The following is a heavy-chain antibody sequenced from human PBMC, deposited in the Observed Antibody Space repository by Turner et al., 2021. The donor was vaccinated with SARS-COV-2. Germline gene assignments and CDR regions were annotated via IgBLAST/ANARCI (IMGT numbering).Heavy chain of an antibody. CDR2: IYYNGIT. V-gene: IGHV4-59*01. Sequence: QLQLQESGPGLVKPSETLSLTCTVSGGSISTYYWDWIRQPPGKGLEWSWYIYYNGITNYNPSRKSRVTMSLDTSKKQFSLNLSSVTAADTAVYYCARGNHGLGRADIDYWGQGTLVTVSS. CDR3: ARGNHGLGRADIDY. CDR1: GGSISTYY. J-gene: IGHJ4*02. D-gene: IGHD3-10*01.